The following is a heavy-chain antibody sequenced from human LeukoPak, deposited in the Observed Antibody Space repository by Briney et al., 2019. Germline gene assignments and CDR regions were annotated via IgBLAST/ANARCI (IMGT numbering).Heavy chain of an antibody. CDR1: GFGSKNYA. Sequence: GGSLRLSCTPSGFGSKNYAMSWVRLAPGKGLEWVSIISATGVNTYYADSVKGRVTISRDNSKNTLYLQMNSLRAEDTAVYYCARQPAGYSYGAGAFDIWGQGTMVTVSS. V-gene: IGHV3-23*01. CDR2: ISATGVNT. J-gene: IGHJ3*02. D-gene: IGHD5-18*01. CDR3: ARQPAGYSYGAGAFDI.